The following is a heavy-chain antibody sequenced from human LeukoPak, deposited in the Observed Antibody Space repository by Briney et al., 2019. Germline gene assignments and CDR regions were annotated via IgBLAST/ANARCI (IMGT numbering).Heavy chain of an antibody. D-gene: IGHD3-22*01. CDR3: ARVAPDYYDSSGSHFDY. V-gene: IGHV4-59*12. Sequence: SETLSLTCTVSGGSISSYYWSWIRQPPGKGLEWIGSIYYSGSTYYNPSLKSRVTISVDTSKNQFSLKLSSVTAADTAVYYCARVAPDYYDSSGSHFDYWGQGTLVTVSS. CDR1: GGSISSYY. CDR2: IYYSGST. J-gene: IGHJ4*02.